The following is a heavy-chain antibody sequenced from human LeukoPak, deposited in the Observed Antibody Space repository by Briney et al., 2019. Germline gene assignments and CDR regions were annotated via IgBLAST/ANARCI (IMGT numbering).Heavy chain of an antibody. Sequence: GEYPKISCKGSGYIFTNYWIGWVRQMPGKGLEWMGIIYPRDSDTRYTPSFQGQVTISADKSISTAYLQWSSLKASDTAMYYCAKVDSRAIDYWGQGTLVTVSS. CDR2: IYPRDSDT. D-gene: IGHD3-22*01. CDR1: GYIFTNYW. CDR3: AKVDSRAIDY. V-gene: IGHV5-51*01. J-gene: IGHJ4*02.